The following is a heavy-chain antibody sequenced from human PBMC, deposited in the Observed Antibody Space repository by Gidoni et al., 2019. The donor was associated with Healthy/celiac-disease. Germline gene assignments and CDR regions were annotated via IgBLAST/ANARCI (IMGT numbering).Heavy chain of an antibody. CDR3: AVWEGEGHFDY. Sequence: EVQLLESGGGLVQPGGSLRLSCAASGFTFSSYAMSWVRQAPGKGLEWIAAISGSGGSTYYADSVKGRFTISRDNSKNTLYLQMNSLRAEDTAVYYCAVWEGEGHFDYWGQGTLVTVSS. CDR1: GFTFSSYA. V-gene: IGHV3-23*01. J-gene: IGHJ4*02. D-gene: IGHD1-26*01. CDR2: ISGSGGST.